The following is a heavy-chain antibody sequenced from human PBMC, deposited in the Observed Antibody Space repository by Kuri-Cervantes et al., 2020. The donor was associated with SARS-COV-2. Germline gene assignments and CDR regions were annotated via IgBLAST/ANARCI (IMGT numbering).Heavy chain of an antibody. J-gene: IGHJ2*01. CDR2: IYTSGST. CDR3: ARAGYSSSSVWYFDL. Sequence: GSLRLSCTVSGGSISSYYWSWIRQPAGKGLEWIGRIYTSGSTNHNPSLKSRVTMSVDTSKNQFSLKLSSVTAADTAVYYCARAGYSSSSVWYFDLWGRGTLVTVSS. V-gene: IGHV4-4*07. D-gene: IGHD6-6*01. CDR1: GGSISSYY.